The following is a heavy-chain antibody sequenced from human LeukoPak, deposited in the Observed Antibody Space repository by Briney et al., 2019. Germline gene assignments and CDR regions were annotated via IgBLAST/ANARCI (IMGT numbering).Heavy chain of an antibody. CDR2: INHSGST. CDR1: GGSFSGYY. Sequence: SETLSLTCAVYGGSFSGYYWGWIRQPPGKGLEWIGEINHSGSTNYNPSLKSRVTISVDTSKNQFSLKLSSVTAADTAVYYCASRRITIFGVVITRRYYFDYWGQGTLVTVSS. V-gene: IGHV4-34*01. CDR3: ASRRITIFGVVITRRYYFDY. D-gene: IGHD3-3*01. J-gene: IGHJ4*02.